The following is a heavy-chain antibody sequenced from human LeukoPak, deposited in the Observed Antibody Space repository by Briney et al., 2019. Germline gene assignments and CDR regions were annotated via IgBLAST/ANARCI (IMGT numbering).Heavy chain of an antibody. J-gene: IGHJ6*02. CDR2: IWYDGSNK. CDR1: GFTFSSYG. V-gene: IGHV3-33*01. Sequence: GGSLRLSCAASGFTFSSYGMHWVRQAPGKGLEWVALIWYDGSNKYYADSVKGRFTISRDNSKNTLYLQMNSLRAEDTAVYYCARERAGPYYYGMDVWGQGTTVTVSS. CDR3: ARERAGPYYYGMDV.